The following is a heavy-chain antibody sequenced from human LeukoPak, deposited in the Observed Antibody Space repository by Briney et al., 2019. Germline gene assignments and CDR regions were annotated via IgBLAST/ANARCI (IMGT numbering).Heavy chain of an antibody. Sequence: SETLSLTCTVSGGSISSGNYYWSWIRQPAGKGLEWIGRIYTSGNTNYNPSLKSRVTISVDTSKNQFSLKLSSVTAADTAVYYCASLYYYDSAPFDPWGQGTLVTVSS. CDR2: IYTSGNT. D-gene: IGHD3-22*01. CDR1: GGSISSGNYY. V-gene: IGHV4-61*02. J-gene: IGHJ5*02. CDR3: ASLYYYDSAPFDP.